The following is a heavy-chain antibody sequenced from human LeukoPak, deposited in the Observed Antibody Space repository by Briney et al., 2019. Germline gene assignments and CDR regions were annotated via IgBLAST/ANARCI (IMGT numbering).Heavy chain of an antibody. CDR1: GGSISSGSYY. J-gene: IGHJ6*03. V-gene: IGHV4-61*02. CDR2: IYTSGST. D-gene: IGHD2-2*01. CDR3: ARDQEAYCSSTSCYEYSYYMDV. Sequence: SQTLSLTCTVSGGSISSGSYYWSWIRQPAGKGLEWIGRIYTSGSTNYNPSLKSRVTISVDTSKNQFSLKLSSVTAADTAVYYCARDQEAYCSSTSCYEYSYYMDVWGKGTTVTISS.